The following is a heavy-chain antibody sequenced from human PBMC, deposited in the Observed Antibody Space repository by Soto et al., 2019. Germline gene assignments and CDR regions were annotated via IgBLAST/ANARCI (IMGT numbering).Heavy chain of an antibody. J-gene: IGHJ4*02. CDR2: TYYNGDT. CDR3: ARGPGYIDGWRTFDF. V-gene: IGHV4-61*08. D-gene: IGHD6-19*01. Sequence: PSETLSLTCTVSDDSFRGADYYWSWIRQPLGKGPEWIGYTYYNGDTKYNPALKSRVTMSVDTSKNQFSLRLSSVTAADTAMYFGARGPGYIDGWRTFDFWGRGILVTVSS. CDR1: DDSFRGADYY.